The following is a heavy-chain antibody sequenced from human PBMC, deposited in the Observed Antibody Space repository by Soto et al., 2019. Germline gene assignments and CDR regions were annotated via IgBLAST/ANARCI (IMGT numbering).Heavy chain of an antibody. J-gene: IGHJ4*02. V-gene: IGHV3-30*18. CDR1: GLTFSSYG. CDR3: AKDSFRGIAARPFDY. CDR2: ISYDGSNK. Sequence: GGSLRLSCAASGLTFSSYGMHWVRQAPGKGLEWVAVISYDGSNKYYADSVKGRFTISRDNSKNTLYLQMNSLRAEDTAVYYCAKDSFRGIAARPFDYWGQGTLVTVSS. D-gene: IGHD6-6*01.